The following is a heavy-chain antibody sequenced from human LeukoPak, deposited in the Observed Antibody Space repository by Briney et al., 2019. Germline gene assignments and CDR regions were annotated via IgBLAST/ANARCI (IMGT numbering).Heavy chain of an antibody. D-gene: IGHD5-18*01. J-gene: IGHJ4*02. Sequence: SGGSLRLSCAASGFTFSPYWMHWVRQAPGKGLVWVSLIKGDGSSTNYADSVKGRFTIPRDNAKNTLYLQMSSVRAEDTAVYYCARDRGYSPDYWGQGILVTVSS. V-gene: IGHV3-74*01. CDR3: ARDRGYSPDY. CDR2: IKGDGSST. CDR1: GFTFSPYW.